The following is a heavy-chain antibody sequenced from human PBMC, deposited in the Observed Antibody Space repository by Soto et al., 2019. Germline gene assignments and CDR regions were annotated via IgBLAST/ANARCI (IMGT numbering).Heavy chain of an antibody. CDR2: IYYSGST. Sequence: PAETLSLTCTVSGGSTSSYYWSWIRQPPGKGLEWIGYIYYSGSTNYNPSLKSRVTISVDTSKNQFSLKLSSVTAADTAVYYCAGRWGRTFDYWGQGTLVTVSS. J-gene: IGHJ4*02. CDR1: GGSTSSYY. CDR3: AGRWGRTFDY. V-gene: IGHV4-59*08. D-gene: IGHD7-27*01.